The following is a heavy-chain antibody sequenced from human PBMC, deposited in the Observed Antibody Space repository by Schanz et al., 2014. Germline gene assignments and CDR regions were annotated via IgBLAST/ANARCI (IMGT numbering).Heavy chain of an antibody. CDR1: GYTFTSYA. CDR3: ARDAADFYDILTEEDY. V-gene: IGHV1-18*01. D-gene: IGHD3-9*01. J-gene: IGHJ4*02. Sequence: QIQLVQSGPEVKKPGATVKVSCKASGYTFTSYAMSWVRQAPGQGLEWVGWISVYTGNTKYGQKLQGRVTITRDTAASTAYMELRSLRSDDTAVYYCARDAADFYDILTEEDYWGQGTLVAVSS. CDR2: ISVYTGNT.